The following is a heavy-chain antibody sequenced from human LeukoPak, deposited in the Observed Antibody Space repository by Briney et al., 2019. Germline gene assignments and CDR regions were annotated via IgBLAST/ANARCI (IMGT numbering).Heavy chain of an antibody. CDR1: GGSISSYF. J-gene: IGHJ5*02. Sequence: SETLSLTCTVSGGSISSYFWSWVRQPAGKGLEWIGHIYSSGSTKYNPSLKSRVTISVDTSKNQFSLKLNSLTAADTAVYYCARGHTESADDYGNWFHPWGQGTLVTVSS. CDR2: IYSSGST. CDR3: ARGHTESADDYGNWFHP. D-gene: IGHD5-12*01. V-gene: IGHV4-4*07.